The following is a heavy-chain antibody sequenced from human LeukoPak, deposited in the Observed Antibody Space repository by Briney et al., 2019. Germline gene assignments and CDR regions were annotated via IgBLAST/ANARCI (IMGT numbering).Heavy chain of an antibody. CDR2: IYSGGST. D-gene: IGHD6-13*01. J-gene: IGHJ5*02. Sequence: GGSLRLSCAASGFTFSSYAMSWVRQAPGKGLEWVSVIYSGGSTYYADSVRGRFTVSRDNSKNTLYLQMNSLRPEDTAIYYCARCITAAWDWFDPWGQGTLVTVSS. CDR1: GFTFSSYA. CDR3: ARCITAAWDWFDP. V-gene: IGHV3-23*03.